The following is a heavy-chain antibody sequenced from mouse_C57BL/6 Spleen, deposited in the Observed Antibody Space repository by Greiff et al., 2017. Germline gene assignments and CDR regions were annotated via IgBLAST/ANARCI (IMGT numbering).Heavy chain of an antibody. CDR3: ARGTYYYGSGYFDY. D-gene: IGHD1-1*01. J-gene: IGHJ2*01. CDR2: INPNNGGT. Sequence: EVQLQESGPELVKPGASVKIPCKASGYTFTDYNMDWVKQSHGKSLEWIGDINPNNGGTIYNQKFKGKATLTVDKYSSTAYMELRSLTSEDTDVYYCARGTYYYGSGYFDYWGQGTTLTVSS. CDR1: GYTFTDYN. V-gene: IGHV1-18*01.